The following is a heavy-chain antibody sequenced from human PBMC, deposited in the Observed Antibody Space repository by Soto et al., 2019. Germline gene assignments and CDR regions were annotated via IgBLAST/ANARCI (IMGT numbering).Heavy chain of an antibody. J-gene: IGHJ4*02. CDR1: GGSISSYY. V-gene: IGHV4-59*01. D-gene: IGHD4-4*01. Sequence: PSETLSLTCTVSGGSISSYYWGWIRQPPGKGLEWIGYIYYSGSTNYNPSLKSRVTISVDTSKNQFSLKLSSVTAADTAVYYCARGENDYRNLPYFDYLGQGTLVTGSS. CDR3: ARGENDYRNLPYFDY. CDR2: IYYSGST.